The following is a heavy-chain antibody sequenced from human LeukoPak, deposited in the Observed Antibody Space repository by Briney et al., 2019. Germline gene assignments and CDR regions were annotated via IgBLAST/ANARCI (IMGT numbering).Heavy chain of an antibody. CDR2: IYTSGST. CDR1: GGSISSYY. Sequence: SETLSLTCTVSGGSISSYYWSWIRQPAGKGLEWIGRIYTSGSTNYNPSLKSRVTMSVDTSKNQFFLKLSSVTAADTAVYYCARMVPPRNYYGSGSYDYWGQGTLVTVSS. J-gene: IGHJ4*02. V-gene: IGHV4-4*07. D-gene: IGHD3-10*01. CDR3: ARMVPPRNYYGSGSYDY.